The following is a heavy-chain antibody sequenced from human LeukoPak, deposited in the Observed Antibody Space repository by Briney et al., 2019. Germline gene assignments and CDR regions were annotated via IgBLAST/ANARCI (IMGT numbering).Heavy chain of an antibody. CDR3: ARGYGDSYYFDY. V-gene: IGHV3-30*04. Sequence: GGSLRLSCTASGFTFGDYVMSWVRQAPGKGLEWVAVMSYDGSNKYYADSVKGRFTISRDNSKNTLYLQMNSLRAEDTAVYYCARGYGDSYYFDYWGQGTLVTVSS. CDR1: GFTFGDYV. CDR2: MSYDGSNK. D-gene: IGHD4-17*01. J-gene: IGHJ4*02.